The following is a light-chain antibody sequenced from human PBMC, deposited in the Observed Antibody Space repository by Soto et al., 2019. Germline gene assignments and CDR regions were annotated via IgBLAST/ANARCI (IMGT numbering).Light chain of an antibody. CDR2: RAS. CDR1: QSVSRNF. CDR3: QQYGTSPWT. J-gene: IGKJ1*01. V-gene: IGKV3-20*01. Sequence: IVLTHSPGTLSLSPGERATLSCRAIQSVSRNFLAWYQQKPGQAPRLLIYRASSRAADIPDRFTGSGSGTDFTLTISRMEPEASAVFHCQQYGTSPWTFGQGTKVDIK.